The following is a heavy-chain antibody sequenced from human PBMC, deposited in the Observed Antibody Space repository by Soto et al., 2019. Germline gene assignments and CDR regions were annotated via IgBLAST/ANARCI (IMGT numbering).Heavy chain of an antibody. Sequence: QVQLVQSGAEVKKPGSSVKVSCKASGGTFSSYAISWVRQAPGQGLEWMGGIIPIFGTANYAQKFQGRVTIAADESTSTAYMELSSLRSEDTAVYYCARGGTTYYDFWGTDFDYWGQGTLVTVSS. CDR2: IIPIFGTA. J-gene: IGHJ4*02. CDR1: GGTFSSYA. CDR3: ARGGTTYYDFWGTDFDY. V-gene: IGHV1-69*01. D-gene: IGHD3-3*01.